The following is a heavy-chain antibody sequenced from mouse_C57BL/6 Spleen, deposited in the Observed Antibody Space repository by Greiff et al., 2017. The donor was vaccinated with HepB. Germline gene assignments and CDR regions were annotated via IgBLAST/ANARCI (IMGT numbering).Heavy chain of an antibody. CDR3: ARVGSYAMDY. CDR2: IHPNSGST. V-gene: IGHV1-64*01. Sequence: QVQLQQPGAELVKPGASVKLSCKASGYTFTSYWMHWVKQRPGQGLEWIGMIHPNSGSTNYNEKFKSKATLTVDQSSSTAYMQLSSLTSEDSAVYYCARVGSYAMDYWGQGTSVTVSS. J-gene: IGHJ4*01. CDR1: GYTFTSYW.